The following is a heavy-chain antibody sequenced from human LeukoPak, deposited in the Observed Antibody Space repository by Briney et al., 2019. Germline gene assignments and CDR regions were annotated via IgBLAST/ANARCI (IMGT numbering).Heavy chain of an antibody. CDR2: ISNDGTTI. V-gene: IGHV3-11*01. J-gene: IGHJ4*02. CDR3: ARGVGEPSYYFDS. Sequence: PGGSLTLSCAASRFTFNDYYMSWIRQTPGKGLEWVSCISNDGTTIYYADSVKGRFTISRDNAKNSLYLQMSSLRADDTAVYYCARGVGEPSYYFDSWGQGTIVAVSS. D-gene: IGHD3-10*01. CDR1: RFTFNDYY.